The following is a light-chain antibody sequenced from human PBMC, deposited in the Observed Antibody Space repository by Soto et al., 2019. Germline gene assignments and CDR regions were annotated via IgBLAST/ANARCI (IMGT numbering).Light chain of an antibody. J-gene: IGLJ1*01. CDR1: SSDVGAYNY. CDR3: CSYTSSSTYV. CDR2: DVS. V-gene: IGLV2-14*01. Sequence: QSLLTQPVSVSGSPGQSITISCTGTSSDVGAYNYVSWFQQYPGKAPKLMIYDVSNRPSGVSNRFSGSKSGNTASLTISGLQAEDEADYYCCSYTSSSTYVFGTGTKVTVL.